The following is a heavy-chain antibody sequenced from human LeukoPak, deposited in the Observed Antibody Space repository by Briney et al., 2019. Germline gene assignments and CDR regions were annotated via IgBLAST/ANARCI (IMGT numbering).Heavy chain of an antibody. V-gene: IGHV3-9*01. CDR3: AKDIMRYSSSWWEFDP. J-gene: IGHJ5*02. CDR2: ISWNSINI. CDR1: GFTFSSYD. Sequence: GGSLRLSCAASGFTFSSYDMSWVRQAPGKGLEWVSGISWNSINIGYVDSVKGRFTISRDNAKNSLDLEMNSLRAEDTALYYCAKDIMRYSSSWWEFDPWGQGTRVTVSS. D-gene: IGHD6-13*01.